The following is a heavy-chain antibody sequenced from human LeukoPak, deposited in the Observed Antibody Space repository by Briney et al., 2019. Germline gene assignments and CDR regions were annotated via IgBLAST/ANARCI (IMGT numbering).Heavy chain of an antibody. D-gene: IGHD1-1*01. V-gene: IGHV4-4*07. CDR2: MFAGGTT. CDR1: GGSISGYY. Sequence: PSGTLSLTCTVAGGSISGYYWSWIRRPAGKGLEWIGRMFAGGTTNHNPSLQSRVIMSVDTSKNQFSLKLTSVTAADTAIYYCARSQGWNDAWFDPWGQGTLITVSS. CDR3: ARSQGWNDAWFDP. J-gene: IGHJ5*02.